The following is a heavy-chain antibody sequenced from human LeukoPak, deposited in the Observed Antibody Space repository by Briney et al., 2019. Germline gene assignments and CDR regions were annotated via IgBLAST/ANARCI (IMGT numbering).Heavy chain of an antibody. V-gene: IGHV4-30-2*01. CDR2: IYHSGNT. D-gene: IGHD3-3*01. Sequence: PSETLSLTCTVSGGSISSGGYYWSWIRQPPGKGLEWIGYIYHSGNTYYNPSLKSRVTISVDTSKNQFSLKLSSVTAADTAVYYCARATRIFGVVIQSDYWGQGTLVTVSS. CDR1: GGSISSGGYY. J-gene: IGHJ4*02. CDR3: ARATRIFGVVIQSDY.